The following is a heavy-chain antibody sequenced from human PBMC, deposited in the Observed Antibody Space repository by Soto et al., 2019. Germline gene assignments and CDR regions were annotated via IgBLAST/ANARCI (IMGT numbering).Heavy chain of an antibody. J-gene: IGHJ6*02. CDR3: ARDKVISPYYYSYGMDV. CDR2: IIPILGIA. Sequence: QVQLVQSGAEVKKPGSSVKVSCKASGGTFSSYTISWVRQAPGQGLEWMGRIIPILGIANYAQKFQGRVTITADKSTSTAYMQLGSLRSEDTAVYYCARDKVISPYYYSYGMDVWGQGTTVTVSS. CDR1: GGTFSSYT. V-gene: IGHV1-69*08. D-gene: IGHD3-16*02.